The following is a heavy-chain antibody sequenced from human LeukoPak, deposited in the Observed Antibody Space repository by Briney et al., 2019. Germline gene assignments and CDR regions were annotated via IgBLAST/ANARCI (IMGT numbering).Heavy chain of an antibody. V-gene: IGHV1-18*01. D-gene: IGHD1-26*01. Sequence: ASVKLSCKTSGYTFTTTYINWVRQAPGQGLEWMGWVSAYNGKTSYAQKFQGRVTMTIDTSTTTAYMDLTSLTFDDTAVYYCARGGTYYPCIDYWGQGTLLTVSS. CDR3: ARGGTYYPCIDY. CDR1: GYTFTTTY. CDR2: VSAYNGKT. J-gene: IGHJ4*02.